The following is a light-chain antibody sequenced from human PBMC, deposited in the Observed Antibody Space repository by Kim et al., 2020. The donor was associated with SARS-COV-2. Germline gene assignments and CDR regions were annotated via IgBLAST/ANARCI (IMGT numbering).Light chain of an antibody. V-gene: IGKV3-11*01. J-gene: IGKJ2*01. Sequence: LSLSPGERATLSCRASQGVGTYLAWYQHKPGQAHRLLIYDASNRATGVPARFSGSGSGPDFTLTITSLEPEDFAVYYCQQRSDWYTFGQGTKLEI. CDR1: QGVGTY. CDR3: QQRSDWYT. CDR2: DAS.